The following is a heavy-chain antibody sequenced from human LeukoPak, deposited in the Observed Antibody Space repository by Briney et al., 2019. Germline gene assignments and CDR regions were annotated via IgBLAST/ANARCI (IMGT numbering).Heavy chain of an antibody. D-gene: IGHD3-22*01. J-gene: IGHJ4*02. V-gene: IGHV1-18*01. CDR3: ARDRGDSSGYSNFDY. Sequence: ASVKVSCKASGYTFTSYGISWVRQAPGQGLEWMGWISTYNGNTNYAQKLQGRVTLTTDTSTCTAYMELRSLRSDDTAVYYCARDRGDSSGYSNFDYWGQGTLVTVSS. CDR2: ISTYNGNT. CDR1: GYTFTSYG.